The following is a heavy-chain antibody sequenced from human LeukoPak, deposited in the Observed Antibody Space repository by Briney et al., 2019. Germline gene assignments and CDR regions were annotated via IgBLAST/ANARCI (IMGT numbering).Heavy chain of an antibody. Sequence: GGSLRLSCAASGFTFSDQYMSWVRQAPGKGLEWVGFIRSRAYGATTEYAASVKGRFTISRDDSKSIAYLQMNSLKTEDTAVYYCSRADYYGSGSPISLDVWGKGTTVTVS. CDR2: IRSRAYGATT. V-gene: IGHV3-49*04. D-gene: IGHD3-10*01. CDR1: GFTFSDQY. J-gene: IGHJ6*03. CDR3: SRADYYGSGSPISLDV.